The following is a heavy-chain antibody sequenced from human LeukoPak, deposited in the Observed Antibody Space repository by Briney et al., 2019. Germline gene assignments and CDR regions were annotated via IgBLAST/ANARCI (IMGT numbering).Heavy chain of an antibody. CDR3: ARHDNSGYYRFDY. J-gene: IGHJ4*02. D-gene: IGHD3-22*01. Sequence: PGGSLRLSCAASGFTFGNYWMSWVRQAPGKGLEWVANIRQDGNEKHYVDSVEGRFTISRDNAKNSLYLQMNGLRAEDTAVYYCARHDNSGYYRFDYWGQGTLVTVSS. CDR2: IRQDGNEK. CDR1: GFTFGNYW. V-gene: IGHV3-7*01.